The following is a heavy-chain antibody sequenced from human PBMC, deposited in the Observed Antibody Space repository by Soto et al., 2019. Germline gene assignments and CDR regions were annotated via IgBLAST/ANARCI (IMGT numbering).Heavy chain of an antibody. CDR2: ISGSGGST. V-gene: IGHV3-23*01. CDR3: AKGGGPHVGLRFLEWLFIFDY. CDR1: GFTFSSYA. J-gene: IGHJ4*02. Sequence: GGSLRLSCAASGFTFSSYAMSWVRQAPGKGLEWVSAISGSGGSTYYADSVKGRFTISRDNSKNTLYLQMNSLRAEDTAVYYCAKGGGPHVGLRFLEWLFIFDYWGQGTLVTVSS. D-gene: IGHD3-3*01.